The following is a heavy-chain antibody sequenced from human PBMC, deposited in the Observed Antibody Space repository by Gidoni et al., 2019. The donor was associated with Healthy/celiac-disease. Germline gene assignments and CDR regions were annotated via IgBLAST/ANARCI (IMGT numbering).Heavy chain of an antibody. V-gene: IGHV4-34*01. D-gene: IGHD2-2*01. CDR3: ARAKDIVVVPAATTGWFDP. CDR2: INHSGST. Sequence: QVQLQQWGAGLLKPSETLSLTCAVYGGSFSGYYWSWIRQPPGKGLEWIGEINHSGSTNYNPSLKSRVTLSVDTSKNQFSLKLSSVTAADTAVYYCARAKDIVVVPAATTGWFDPWGQGTLVTVSS. J-gene: IGHJ5*02. CDR1: GGSFSGYY.